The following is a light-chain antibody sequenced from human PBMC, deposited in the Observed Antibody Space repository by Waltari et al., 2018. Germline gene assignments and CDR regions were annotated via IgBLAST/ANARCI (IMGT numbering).Light chain of an antibody. CDR1: ELADKY. CDR3: QSADDSGDHVL. J-gene: IGLJ2*01. CDR2: RNT. Sequence: SPGLTQPPSVSVSPGQTAIITCSGDELADKYIYWFQPTSGQAPVVVIRRNTGRPSGIPERFSASDSGTTGTLVISGVQAEDEAEYYCQSADDSGDHVLFGGGTKLTVL. V-gene: IGLV3-25*03.